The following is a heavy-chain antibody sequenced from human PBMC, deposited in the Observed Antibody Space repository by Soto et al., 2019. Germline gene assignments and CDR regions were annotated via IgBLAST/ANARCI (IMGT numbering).Heavy chain of an antibody. CDR3: AREGVTIFGVASNWFDP. Sequence: LSLTCTVSGGSISSGGYYWSWIRQHPGKGPEWIGYIYYSGSTYYNPSLKSRVTISVDTSKNQFSLKLSSVTAADTAVYYCAREGVTIFGVASNWFDPWGQGTLVTVSS. V-gene: IGHV4-31*03. D-gene: IGHD3-3*01. CDR1: GGSISSGGYY. J-gene: IGHJ5*02. CDR2: IYYSGST.